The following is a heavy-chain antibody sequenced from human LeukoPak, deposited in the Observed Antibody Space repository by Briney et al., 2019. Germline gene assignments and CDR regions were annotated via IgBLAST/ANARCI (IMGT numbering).Heavy chain of an antibody. J-gene: IGHJ4*02. CDR1: GFTFSSYS. CDR2: ISSSSSYI. CDR3: AKGPNVLRFLQDY. Sequence: GGSLRPSCAASGFTFSSYSMNRVRQAPGKGLEWVSSISSSSSYIYYADSVKGRFTISRDNAKNSLYLQMNSLRAEDTAVYYCAKGPNVLRFLQDYWGQGTLVTVSS. D-gene: IGHD3-3*01. V-gene: IGHV3-21*01.